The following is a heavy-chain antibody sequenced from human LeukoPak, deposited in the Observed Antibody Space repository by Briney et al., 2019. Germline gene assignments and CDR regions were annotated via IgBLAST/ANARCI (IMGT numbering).Heavy chain of an antibody. V-gene: IGHV1-2*02. Sequence: ASVKVSCKASGYTFTGYYMHWVRQAPGQGLEWMGWIDPNSGGTNYAQKFQGRVTMTRDTSISTAYMELSRLRSDDTAVYYCARPPFLRGYSYGFWGQGTLVTVSS. D-gene: IGHD5-18*01. CDR1: GYTFTGYY. J-gene: IGHJ4*02. CDR2: IDPNSGGT. CDR3: ARPPFLRGYSYGF.